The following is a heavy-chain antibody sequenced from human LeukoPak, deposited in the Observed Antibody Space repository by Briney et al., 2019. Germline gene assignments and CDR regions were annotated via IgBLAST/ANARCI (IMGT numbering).Heavy chain of an antibody. D-gene: IGHD1-26*01. CDR3: AREEGATQDAN. CDR1: GFSISSGYY. CDR2: VYHTGGT. V-gene: IGHV4-38-2*02. Sequence: SETLSLTCTVSGFSISSGYYWAWIRPPPGKGLEWIGSVYHTGGTYYNPSLKSRVTISVDTSRNQFSLRLSSVTAADTAVYYCAREEGATQDANWGQGTLVLVSS. J-gene: IGHJ4*02.